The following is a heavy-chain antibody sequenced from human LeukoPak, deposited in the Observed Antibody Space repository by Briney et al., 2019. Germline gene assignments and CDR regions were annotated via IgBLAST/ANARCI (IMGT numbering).Heavy chain of an antibody. D-gene: IGHD5-18*01. CDR3: ARQFWGYSYGLGAYYYYYYMDV. CDR1: GGSISSSSYY. V-gene: IGHV4-39*01. J-gene: IGHJ6*03. Sequence: SETLSLTCTVSGGSISSSSYYWGWIRQPPGKGLEWIGSIYYSGSTYYNPSLKSRVTISVDTSKNQFSLKLSSVTAADTAVYYCARQFWGYSYGLGAYYYYYYMDVWGKGTTVTISS. CDR2: IYYSGST.